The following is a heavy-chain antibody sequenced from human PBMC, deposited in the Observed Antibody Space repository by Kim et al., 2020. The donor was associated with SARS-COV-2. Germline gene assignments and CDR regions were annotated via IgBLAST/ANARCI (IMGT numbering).Heavy chain of an antibody. V-gene: IGHV4-39*02. CDR1: GGSISSSSYY. CDR2: IYYSGST. Sequence: SETLSLTCTVSGGSISSSSYYWGWIRQPPGKGLEWIGSIYYSGSTYYNPSLKSRVTISVDTSKNQFSLKLSSVTAADTAVYYCARDASGTIVVVVVIADYFDSWGQGTLVTVSS. J-gene: IGHJ4*02. CDR3: ARDASGTIVVVVVIADYFDS. D-gene: IGHD2-21*01.